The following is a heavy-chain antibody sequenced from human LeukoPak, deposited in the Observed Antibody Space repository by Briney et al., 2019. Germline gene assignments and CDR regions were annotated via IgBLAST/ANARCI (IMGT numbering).Heavy chain of an antibody. D-gene: IGHD2-2*01. V-gene: IGHV3-23*01. CDR3: VMTLGAYATNPFDP. Sequence: GGSLRLSCAASGFTFSNYGMTWVRQAPGKGLQWVSAILASGSTTSYADSVKGRFTISRDNSANTLYLQIDSLRTEDTALYYCVMTLGAYATNPFDPWGQGALVTVSS. J-gene: IGHJ5*02. CDR2: ILASGSTT. CDR1: GFTFSNYG.